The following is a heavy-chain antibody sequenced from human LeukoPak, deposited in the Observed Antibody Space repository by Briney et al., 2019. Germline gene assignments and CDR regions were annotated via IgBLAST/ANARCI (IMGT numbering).Heavy chain of an antibody. CDR1: GGSISSSSYY. J-gene: IGHJ4*02. D-gene: IGHD2/OR15-2a*01. Sequence: PSETLSLTCTVSGGSISSSSYYWGWIRQPPGKGLEWIGSIYYSGSTYYNPSLKSRVTISVDTSKNQFSLKLSSVTAADTAVYYCASYFRHSRFDYWGQGTLVTVSS. CDR3: ASYFRHSRFDY. CDR2: IYYSGST. V-gene: IGHV4-39*07.